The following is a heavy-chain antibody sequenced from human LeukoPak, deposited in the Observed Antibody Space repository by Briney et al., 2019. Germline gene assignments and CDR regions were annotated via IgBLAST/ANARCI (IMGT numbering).Heavy chain of an antibody. CDR1: GYTLTALS. CDR3: ATGQSGSYYVAWAY. V-gene: IGHV1-24*01. D-gene: IGHD1-26*01. CDR2: FDPEDGET. Sequence: ASVKVSCKVSGYTLTALSMHWVRQAPGKGLEWMGGFDPEDGETIYAQKFQGRVTMTEDTSTDTAYMELSSLRSEDTAVYYCATGQSGSYYVAWAYWGQGTLVTVSS. J-gene: IGHJ4*02.